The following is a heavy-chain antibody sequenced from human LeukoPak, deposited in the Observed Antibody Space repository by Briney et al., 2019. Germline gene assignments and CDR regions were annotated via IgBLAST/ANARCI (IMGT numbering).Heavy chain of an antibody. CDR2: TRNKANSYTT. J-gene: IGHJ6*02. CDR3: ARGTMVRGVISYYGMDV. D-gene: IGHD3-10*01. CDR1: GFTFNTYT. V-gene: IGHV3-72*01. Sequence: GSLRLSCAASGFTFNTYTMNWVRQAPGKGLEWVGRTRNKANSYTTEYAASVKGRFTISRDDSKNSLYLQMNSLKTEDTAVYYCARGTMVRGVISYYGMDVWGQGTTVTVSS.